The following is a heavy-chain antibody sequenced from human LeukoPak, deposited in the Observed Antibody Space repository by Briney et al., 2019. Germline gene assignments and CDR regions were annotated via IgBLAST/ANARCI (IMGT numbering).Heavy chain of an antibody. J-gene: IGHJ5*02. CDR3: ARDRMVRGVGFDP. CDR1: GFTFSSYE. CDR2: ISGSGSTK. V-gene: IGHV3-48*03. D-gene: IGHD3-10*01. Sequence: GGSLRLSCAASGFTFSSYEMNWVRQAPGKGLEWVSYISGSGSTKYYADSVKGRFTISRDNAKNSLYLQMNSLRAEDTAVYYCARDRMVRGVGFDPWGQGTLVTVSS.